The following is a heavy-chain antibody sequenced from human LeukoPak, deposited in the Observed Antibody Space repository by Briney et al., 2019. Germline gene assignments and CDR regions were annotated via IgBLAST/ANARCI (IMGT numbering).Heavy chain of an antibody. CDR1: GFTFSDSA. CDR3: ARDIELSC. CDR2: ISASGGNS. J-gene: IGHJ4*02. V-gene: IGHV3-23*01. Sequence: GRSLRLSCGASGFTFSDSAMSWVRQASGRGLEWVSLISASGGNSYYADSVKGRFTVSRDSSKNTLHLQMNSLRAEDTAVYYCARDIELSCWGQGTLVTVSS. D-gene: IGHD1-26*01.